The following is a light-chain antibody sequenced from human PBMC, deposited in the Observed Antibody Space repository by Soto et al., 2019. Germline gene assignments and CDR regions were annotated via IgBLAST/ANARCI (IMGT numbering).Light chain of an antibody. Sequence: HSVLTQPPSASGTPGQRVTISCSGSRSNIGSNPVNWYQQLPGTAPKLFIYDDNQRPSGVPDRFSGSKSGTSASLAISGLQSEDEAEYYCAAWDDSPNGHYVFGAGTKLTVL. CDR2: DDN. J-gene: IGLJ1*01. V-gene: IGLV1-44*01. CDR1: RSNIGSNP. CDR3: AAWDDSPNGHYV.